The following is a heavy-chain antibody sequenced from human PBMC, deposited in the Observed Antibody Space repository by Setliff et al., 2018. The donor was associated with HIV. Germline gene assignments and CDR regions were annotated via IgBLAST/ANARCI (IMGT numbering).Heavy chain of an antibody. D-gene: IGHD6-13*01. CDR1: GFTFSDYY. CDR2: ISSSSSYT. V-gene: IGHV3-11*03. Sequence: GGSLRLSCAASGFTFSDYYMSWIRQAPGKGLEWVSYISSSSSYTNYADSVKGRFTISRDNAKNSLYLQMNSLRAEDTAVYYCARSISSSWLYYYYYYMDVWGKGTTVTVSS. J-gene: IGHJ6*03. CDR3: ARSISSSWLYYYYYYMDV.